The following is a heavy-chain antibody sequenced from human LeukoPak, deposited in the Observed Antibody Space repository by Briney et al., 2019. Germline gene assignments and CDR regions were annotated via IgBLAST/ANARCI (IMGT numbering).Heavy chain of an antibody. Sequence: SVKVSCKASDYTFTKYGLSWVRQTPGQGLEWMGWISTYNGNTIYAQKFQVRVTMTTDTSTSTAYMELRSLRSVDTAVYYCARTPRYDFWSGYSNWFDPWGQGTLVTVSS. CDR3: ARTPRYDFWSGYSNWFDP. V-gene: IGHV1-18*01. J-gene: IGHJ5*02. D-gene: IGHD3-3*01. CDR2: ISTYNGNT. CDR1: DYTFTKYG.